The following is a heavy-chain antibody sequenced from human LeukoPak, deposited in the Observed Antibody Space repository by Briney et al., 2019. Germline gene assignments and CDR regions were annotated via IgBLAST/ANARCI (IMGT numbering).Heavy chain of an antibody. J-gene: IGHJ4*02. V-gene: IGHV3-23*01. CDR1: GFSFNTYS. D-gene: IGHD1-26*01. CDR3: AKSYSGTYRSFDY. Sequence: GASLRLSCAASGFSFNTYSMNWVRQAPGKELEWVSSFLTGGGTYYADSVKGRFTISRDDSKNTLYLQMNSLRAEDTAICYCAKSYSGTYRSFDYWGQGTLVAVSS. CDR2: FLTGGGT.